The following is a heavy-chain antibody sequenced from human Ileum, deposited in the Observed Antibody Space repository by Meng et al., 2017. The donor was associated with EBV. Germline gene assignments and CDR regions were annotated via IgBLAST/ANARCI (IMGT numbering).Heavy chain of an antibody. CDR2: INHSGST. CDR3: ARGRGYGDYGSLY. J-gene: IGHJ4*02. V-gene: IGHV4-34*01. D-gene: IGHD4-17*01. Sequence: QVQLQQWGAGLLKPSETLSRTGAVYGGSFSGYYWSWIRQPPGKGLEWIGEINHSGSTNYNPSLKSRVTISVDTSKNQFSLKLSSVTAADTAVYYCARGRGYGDYGSLYWGQGTLVTVSS. CDR1: GGSFSGYY.